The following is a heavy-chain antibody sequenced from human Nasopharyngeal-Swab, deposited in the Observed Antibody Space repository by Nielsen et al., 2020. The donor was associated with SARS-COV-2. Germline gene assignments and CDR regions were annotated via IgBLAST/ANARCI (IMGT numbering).Heavy chain of an antibody. CDR2: INTNTGNP. Sequence: ASVKVSCKASGYTFTSYYIHWVRQAPGQGLEWMGWINTNTGNPTYAQGFTGRFVFSLDTSVSTAYLQISSLKAEDTAVYYCARDTRSSWYYYYGMDVWGQGTTVTVSS. V-gene: IGHV7-4-1*02. J-gene: IGHJ6*02. CDR3: ARDTRSSWYYYYGMDV. D-gene: IGHD6-13*01. CDR1: GYTFTSYY.